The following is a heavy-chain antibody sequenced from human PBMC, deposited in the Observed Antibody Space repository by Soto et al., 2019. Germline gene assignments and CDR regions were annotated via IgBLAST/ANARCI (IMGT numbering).Heavy chain of an antibody. J-gene: IGHJ5*02. CDR1: GVSISSSSYC. D-gene: IGHD6-13*01. V-gene: IGHV4-39*07. CDR3: ARVEVPESSSWHPCDP. CDR2: IYYSGST. Sequence: SETLSLTCTVSGVSISSSSYCWGWIRQPPGKGLEWIGSIYYSGSTYYNPSLTSRVTMSVDKSKNQFSLKLTSVTAADTAVYYCARVEVPESSSWHPCDPWGQGTLVTVS.